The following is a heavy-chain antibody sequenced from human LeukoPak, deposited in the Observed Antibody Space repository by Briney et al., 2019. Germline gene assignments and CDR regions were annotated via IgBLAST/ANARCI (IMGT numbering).Heavy chain of an antibody. J-gene: IGHJ3*02. CDR2: INPNSGGT. D-gene: IGHD6-13*01. Sequence: ASVKVSCKASGYTFTGYYMHWVRQAPGQGLEWMGWINPNSGGTNYAQKFQGRVTMTRDASISTAYMELSRLRSDDTAVYYCAGWARRAAAGREEGAFDIWGQGTMVTVSS. CDR1: GYTFTGYY. CDR3: AGWARRAAAGREEGAFDI. V-gene: IGHV1-2*02.